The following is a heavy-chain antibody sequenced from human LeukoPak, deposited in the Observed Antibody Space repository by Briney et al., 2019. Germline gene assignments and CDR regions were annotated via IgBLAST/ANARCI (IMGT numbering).Heavy chain of an antibody. CDR1: GFTFSSYS. CDR2: ISSSSSTI. J-gene: IGHJ4*02. CDR3: AREEVAAIIDY. Sequence: GGSLRLSCAASGFTFSSYSMNWVRQAPGKGLECVSYISSSSSTIYYADSVKGRFTISRDNAKNSLYLQMNSLRAEDTAVYYCAREEVAAIIDYWGQGTLVTVSS. V-gene: IGHV3-48*01. D-gene: IGHD5-12*01.